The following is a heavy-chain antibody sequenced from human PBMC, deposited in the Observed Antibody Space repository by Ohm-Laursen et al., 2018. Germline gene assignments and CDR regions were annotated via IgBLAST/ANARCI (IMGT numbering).Heavy chain of an antibody. CDR1: GFTFSSYG. D-gene: IGHD1-26*01. V-gene: IGHV3-30*18. Sequence: SLRLSCAASGFTFSSYGMHWVRQAPGKGLEWMTGISSDGNNQYYLDSVKGRFTISRDNSKNTLYLQMNSLRAEDTAVYYCAKDLGANHFDYWGQGTLVTVSS. CDR3: AKDLGANHFDY. J-gene: IGHJ4*02. CDR2: ISSDGNNQ.